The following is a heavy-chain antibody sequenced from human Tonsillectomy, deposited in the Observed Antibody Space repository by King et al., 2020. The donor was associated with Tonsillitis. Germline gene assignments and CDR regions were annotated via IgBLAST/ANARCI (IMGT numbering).Heavy chain of an antibody. CDR2: IYWDDDK. CDR3: AHSLHDYGDYAFWYFDL. CDR1: GFSLSTSAEG. Sequence: ITLKESGPTLVKPTQNLTLTCTFSGFSLSTSAEGVGWIRQPPGKALEWLALIYWDDDKRYSPSLKSRLTITKDTSKNEVVLTMTNMDPVDTATYYCAHSLHDYGDYAFWYFDLWGRGTLVTVSS. D-gene: IGHD4-17*01. J-gene: IGHJ2*01. V-gene: IGHV2-5*02.